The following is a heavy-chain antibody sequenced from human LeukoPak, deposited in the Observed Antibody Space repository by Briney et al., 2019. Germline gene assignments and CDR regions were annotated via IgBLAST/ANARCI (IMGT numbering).Heavy chain of an antibody. J-gene: IGHJ4*02. D-gene: IGHD6-13*01. V-gene: IGHV4-39*07. CDR3: ARKGIAPAEAYFDY. CDR2: IYYSGST. Sequence: PSETLSLTCTVSGGSISSSSYYWGWIRQPPGKGLEWIGSIYYSGSTYYNPSLKSRVTISVDKSKNQFSLKLSSVTAADTAVYYCARKGIAPAEAYFDYWGQGTLVTVSS. CDR1: GGSISSSSYY.